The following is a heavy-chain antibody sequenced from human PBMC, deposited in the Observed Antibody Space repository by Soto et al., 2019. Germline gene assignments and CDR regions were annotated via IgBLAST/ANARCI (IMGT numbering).Heavy chain of an antibody. Sequence: SETLSLTFTVSGGSISSSSYYWGWIRQPPGKGLEWIGSIYYSGSTYYNPSLKSRVSISVDTSKSQFSLKLSSVTAADTAVYYCASGYYDILTGYYYYFDYWGQGTLVTVSS. CDR1: GGSISSSSYY. CDR2: IYYSGST. J-gene: IGHJ4*02. D-gene: IGHD3-9*01. V-gene: IGHV4-39*01. CDR3: ASGYYDILTGYYYYFDY.